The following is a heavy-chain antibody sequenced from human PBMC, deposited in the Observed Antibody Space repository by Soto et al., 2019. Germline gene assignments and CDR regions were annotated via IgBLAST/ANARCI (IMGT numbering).Heavy chain of an antibody. CDR1: GGTFSSYA. D-gene: IGHD4-17*01. CDR3: ARPHWGTVTWWFDP. V-gene: IGHV1-69*12. CDR2: IIPIFGTA. Sequence: QVQLVQSGAEVKKPGSSVKVSCKASGGTFSSYAISWVRQAPGQGLEWMGGIIPIFGTANYAQQFQGRVTITADESTSTDYMELSSLRSEDTAVYYCARPHWGTVTWWFDPWGQGTLVTVSS. J-gene: IGHJ5*02.